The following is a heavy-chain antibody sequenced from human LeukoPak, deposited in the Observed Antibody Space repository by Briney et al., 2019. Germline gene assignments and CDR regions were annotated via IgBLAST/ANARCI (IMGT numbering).Heavy chain of an antibody. CDR3: ARDILPHYGSAEGNWFDP. J-gene: IGHJ5*02. V-gene: IGHV1-69*04. CDR2: IIPILGIA. Sequence: SVKVSCKASGGTFSSYAISWVRQAPGQGLEWMGRIIPILGIANYAQKFQGRVTITADKSTSTAYMELSSLRSEDTAVYYCARDILPHYGSAEGNWFDPWGQGTLVTVSS. D-gene: IGHD3-10*01. CDR1: GGTFSSYA.